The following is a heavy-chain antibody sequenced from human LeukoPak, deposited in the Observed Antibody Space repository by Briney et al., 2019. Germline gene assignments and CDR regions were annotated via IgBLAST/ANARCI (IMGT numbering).Heavy chain of an antibody. V-gene: IGHV4-61*09. CDR1: GGSISSGGYS. CDR3: AREGTYYDFWDGYSTLDH. CDR2: ISTSGST. Sequence: SQTLSLTCTVSGGSISSGGYSWSWIRQPAGKGLEWIGHISTSGSTNYNPSLKSRVTISVDMSKNQFSLKLSSVTAADTAVYYCAREGTYYDFWDGYSTLDHWGQGTLVTVSS. D-gene: IGHD3-3*01. J-gene: IGHJ4*02.